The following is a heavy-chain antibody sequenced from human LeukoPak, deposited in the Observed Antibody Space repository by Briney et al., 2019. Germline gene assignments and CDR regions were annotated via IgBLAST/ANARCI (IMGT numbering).Heavy chain of an antibody. Sequence: ASVKVSCKASGYTFTSYGISWVRQAPGQELEWMGWISAYNGNTNYAQKLQGRVTMTTDTSTSTAYMELRSLRSDDTAVYYCARDHEGYDSPLVAFDIWGQGTMVTVSS. CDR3: ARDHEGYDSPLVAFDI. D-gene: IGHD3-22*01. CDR2: ISAYNGNT. J-gene: IGHJ3*02. V-gene: IGHV1-18*01. CDR1: GYTFTSYG.